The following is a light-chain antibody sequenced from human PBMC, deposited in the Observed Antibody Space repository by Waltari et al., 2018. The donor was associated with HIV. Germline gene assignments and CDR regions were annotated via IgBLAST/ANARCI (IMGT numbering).Light chain of an antibody. CDR2: EVT. J-gene: IGLJ3*02. CDR3: CSYSTTITWV. Sequence: QSALTQPASVSGSPGQSITISCTGTSSDFGPYNFVSWYQQHPGKAPKLIIYEVTKRPSGVSNRFSGSKSGNTASLTISGLQAEDEGDYYCCSYSTTITWVFGGGTKVTVL. CDR1: SSDFGPYNF. V-gene: IGLV2-23*02.